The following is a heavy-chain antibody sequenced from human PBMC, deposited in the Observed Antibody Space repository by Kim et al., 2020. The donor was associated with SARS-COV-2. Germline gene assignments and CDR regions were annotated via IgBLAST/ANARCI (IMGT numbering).Heavy chain of an antibody. V-gene: IGHV4-59*01. CDR3: ATRGYSYGSYYFDY. Sequence: TPSLKSRVTISVDTSKNQFTLKLSSVTAADTAVYYCATRGYSYGSYYFDYWGQGTLVTVSS. D-gene: IGHD5-18*01. J-gene: IGHJ4*02.